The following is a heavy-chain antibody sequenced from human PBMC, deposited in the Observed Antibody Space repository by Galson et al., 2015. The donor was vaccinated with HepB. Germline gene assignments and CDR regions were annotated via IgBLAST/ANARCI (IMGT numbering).Heavy chain of an antibody. CDR3: AKDDLDYGGNSGYFQH. D-gene: IGHD4-23*01. Sequence: SLRLSCAASGFTFSSYGMHWVRQAPGKGLEWVAFIRYDGSNKYYADSVKGRFTISRDNSKNTLYLQMNSLRAEDTAVYYCAKDDLDYGGNSGYFQHWGQGTLVTVSS. CDR2: IRYDGSNK. V-gene: IGHV3-30*02. CDR1: GFTFSSYG. J-gene: IGHJ1*01.